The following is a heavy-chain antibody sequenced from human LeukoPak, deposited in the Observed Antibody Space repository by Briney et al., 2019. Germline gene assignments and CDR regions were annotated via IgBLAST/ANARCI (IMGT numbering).Heavy chain of an antibody. CDR1: GYTFTSYG. Sequence: GASVKVSCKASGYTFTSYGISWVRQAPGQGLEWMGWISAYNGNTNYAQKFQGRVTITTDESTSTAYMELSSLRSEDTAVYYCASSGRSSWYYFDYWGQGTLVTVSS. V-gene: IGHV1-18*01. CDR3: ASSGRSSWYYFDY. J-gene: IGHJ4*02. CDR2: ISAYNGNT. D-gene: IGHD6-13*01.